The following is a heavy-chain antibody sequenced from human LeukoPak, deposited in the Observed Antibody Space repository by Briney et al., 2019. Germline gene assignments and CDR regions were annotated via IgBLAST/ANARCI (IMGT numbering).Heavy chain of an antibody. CDR3: ARRRSRGYKDDAFDI. CDR1: GFTFSSYW. D-gene: IGHD3-22*01. V-gene: IGHV3-7*01. CDR2: IKQDGSEK. Sequence: PGGSLRLSCAASGFTFSSYWMNWVRQAPGKGLEWVASIKQDGSEKYYVDSVKGRFTISRDNAKNSLYLQMNSLRAEDTAVYYCARRRSRGYKDDAFDIWGQGTIVTVSS. J-gene: IGHJ3*02.